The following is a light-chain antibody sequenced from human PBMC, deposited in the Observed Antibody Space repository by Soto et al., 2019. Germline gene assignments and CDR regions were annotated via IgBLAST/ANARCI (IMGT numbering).Light chain of an antibody. J-gene: IGLJ2*01. Sequence: QSALTQPASVSGSPGQSITISCTGTSSDVGGYNYVSWYQQHPGKAPKLMIYEVSNRPSRVSNRFSGSRSGTTAFLTISGLQTEDEADYYCGSKAGSDKHVVFGGGTKLTVL. CDR3: GSKAGSDKHVV. V-gene: IGLV2-14*01. CDR1: SSDVGGYNY. CDR2: EVS.